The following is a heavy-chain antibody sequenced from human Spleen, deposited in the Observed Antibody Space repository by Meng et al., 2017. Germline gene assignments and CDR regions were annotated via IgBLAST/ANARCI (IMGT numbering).Heavy chain of an antibody. CDR1: GYNFPDYY. V-gene: IGHV1-2*06. CDR3: ARDEDISAAGKLFGDY. D-gene: IGHD6-13*01. CDR2: IDPKNGDT. J-gene: IGHJ4*02. Sequence: VQRVRTGAEVKKPGASVKVSCKPSGYNFPDYYIHWVRRAPGQGLEWMGRIDPKNGDTHYAQKFQGRVTMTGDTSISTAYMDLSGLRSDDTAVYYCARDEDISAAGKLFGDYWGQGTLVTVSS.